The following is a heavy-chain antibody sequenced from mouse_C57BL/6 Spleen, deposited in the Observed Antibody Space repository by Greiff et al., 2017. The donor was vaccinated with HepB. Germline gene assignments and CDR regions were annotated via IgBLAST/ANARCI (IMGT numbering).Heavy chain of an antibody. V-gene: IGHV1-50*01. J-gene: IGHJ2*01. CDR3: ARHGWYYFDD. D-gene: IGHD1-2*01. CDR2: IDPSDSYT. CDR1: GYTFTSYW. Sequence: QVQLQQPGAELVKPGASVKLSCKASGYTFTSYWMQWVKQRPGQGLEWIGEIDPSDSYTNYNQKFKGKATLTVDTSSSTAYMQLSSLTSEDSAVYYCARHGWYYFDDWGQGTTLTVSS.